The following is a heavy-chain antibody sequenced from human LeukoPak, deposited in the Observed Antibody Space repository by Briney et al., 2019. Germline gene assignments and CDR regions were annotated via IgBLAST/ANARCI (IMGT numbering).Heavy chain of an antibody. CDR2: IYPGDSDT. V-gene: IGHV5-51*01. J-gene: IGHJ6*02. CDR3: ARPLDLHSSGPLGMDV. D-gene: IGHD6-25*01. CDR1: GYSFTSYW. Sequence: NRGESLKISCKGSGYSFTSYWIGWVRQMPGKGLEWMGIIYPGDSDTRYSPSFQGQVTISADKSISTAYLQWSSLKASDTAMYYCARPLDLHSSGPLGMDVWGQGTTVTVSS.